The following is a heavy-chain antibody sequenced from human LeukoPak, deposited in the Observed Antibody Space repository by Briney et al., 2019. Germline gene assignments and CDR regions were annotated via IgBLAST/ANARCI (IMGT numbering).Heavy chain of an antibody. CDR2: IKQDGSER. D-gene: IGHD1-1*01. V-gene: IGHV3-7*05. J-gene: IGHJ4*02. Sequence: HSGGSLRLSCAASGFTFKKFYMGWVRQAPGKGLEWVANIKQDGSERSYVDSVKGRFTISRDNAKNSLYLQLDSLRAEDTAVYYCARENFWKFDYWGQGTLGTVSS. CDR3: ARENFWKFDY. CDR1: GFTFKKFY.